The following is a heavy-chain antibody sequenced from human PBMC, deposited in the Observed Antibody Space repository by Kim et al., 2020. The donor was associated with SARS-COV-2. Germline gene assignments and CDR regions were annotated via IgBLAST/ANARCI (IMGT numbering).Heavy chain of an antibody. D-gene: IGHD2-15*01. V-gene: IGHV3-21*01. CDR1: GFTFRSYS. J-gene: IGHJ4*02. Sequence: GGSLRLSCAASGFTFRSYSMNWVRQAPGKGLEWVSSISSSSSYIYYADSVKGRFTISRDNAKNSLYLQMNSLRAEDTAVYYCARSIPHSLGYCSGGSCYYFDYWGQGTLVTVSS. CDR2: ISSSSSYI. CDR3: ARSIPHSLGYCSGGSCYYFDY.